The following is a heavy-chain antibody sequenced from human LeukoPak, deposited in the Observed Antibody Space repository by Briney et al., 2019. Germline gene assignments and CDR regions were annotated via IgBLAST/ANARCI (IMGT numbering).Heavy chain of an antibody. J-gene: IGHJ4*02. CDR1: GYTFTGYY. V-gene: IGHV1-2*02. D-gene: IGHD5-18*01. CDR3: ARDGIGDTAMVSPDY. CDR2: INPNSGGT. Sequence: ASVKVSCKASGYTFTGYYMHWVRQAPGQGLEWMGWINPNSGGTNYAQKFQGRVTMTRDTSISTAYMELSRLRSYDTAVYYCARDGIGDTAMVSPDYWGQGTLVTVSS.